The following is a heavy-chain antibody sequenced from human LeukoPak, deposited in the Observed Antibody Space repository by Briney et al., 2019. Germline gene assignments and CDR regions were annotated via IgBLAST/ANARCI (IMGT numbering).Heavy chain of an antibody. D-gene: IGHD2-2*01. V-gene: IGHV1-8*01. CDR2: MNPNSGNT. CDR3: ARDFESCSSTNCYALFDY. CDR1: GYTFTSYD. Sequence: ASVKVSCKASGYTFTSYDINWVRQATGQGLEWMGWMNPNSGNTGYAQKFQGRVTMTRNTSISTAYMELSSLRSEDTAVYYCARDFESCSSTNCYALFDYWGQGTLVTVSS. J-gene: IGHJ4*02.